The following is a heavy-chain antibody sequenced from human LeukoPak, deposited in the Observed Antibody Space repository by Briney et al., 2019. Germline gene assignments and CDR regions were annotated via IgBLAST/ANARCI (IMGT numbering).Heavy chain of an antibody. D-gene: IGHD5-12*01. J-gene: IGHJ6*03. V-gene: IGHV3-33*01. CDR1: GFTFSSYG. CDR3: ARSGVEFDSGYDRYYYYMDV. CDR2: IWYDGSNK. Sequence: GGSLRLSCAASGFTFSSYGMHWVRQAPGKGLEWVAVIWYDGSNKYYADSVKGRFTISRDNSKNTLYLQMNSLRAEDTAVCYCARSGVEFDSGYDRYYYYMDVWGKGTTVTVSS.